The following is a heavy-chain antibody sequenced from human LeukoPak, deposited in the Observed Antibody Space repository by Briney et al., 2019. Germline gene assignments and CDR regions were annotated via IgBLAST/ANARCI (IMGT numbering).Heavy chain of an antibody. CDR2: INPNSGGT. Sequence: ASVKVSCKASGYTFTSYDINWVRQATGQGLEWMGWINPNSGGTNYAQKFQGRVTMTRDTSISTAYMELSRLRSDDTAVYYCARSLGFSSSWYRPDYWGQGTLVTVSS. D-gene: IGHD6-13*01. CDR3: ARSLGFSSSWYRPDY. CDR1: GYTFTSYD. J-gene: IGHJ4*02. V-gene: IGHV1-2*02.